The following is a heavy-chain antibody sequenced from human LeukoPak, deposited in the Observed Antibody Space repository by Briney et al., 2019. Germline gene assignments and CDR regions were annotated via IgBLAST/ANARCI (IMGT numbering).Heavy chain of an antibody. CDR2: IRSKANSYAT. J-gene: IGHJ3*02. V-gene: IGHV3-73*01. CDR3: TRSRAYYYGSSGYSVNAFDI. D-gene: IGHD3-22*01. Sequence: PGGSLRLSCAASGFTFSGSAMHWVRQASGKGLEWVGRIRSKANSYATAYAASVKGRFTISRDDSKNTAYLQMNSLKTEDTAVYYCTRSRAYYYGSSGYSVNAFDIWGQGTKVTVSS. CDR1: GFTFSGSA.